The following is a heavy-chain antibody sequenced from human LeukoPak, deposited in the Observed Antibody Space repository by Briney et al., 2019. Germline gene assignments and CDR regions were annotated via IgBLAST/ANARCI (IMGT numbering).Heavy chain of an antibody. Sequence: SETLSLTCTVSGGSISSYYWSWIRQPAGKGLEWIGRIYTSGSTNYNPSLKSRVTMSVDTSKNQFSLKLSSVTAADTAVYYCARDSPQYYGLGLYYFDYWGQGTLVTVSS. V-gene: IGHV4-4*07. J-gene: IGHJ4*02. CDR1: GGSISSYY. D-gene: IGHD3-10*01. CDR2: IYTSGST. CDR3: ARDSPQYYGLGLYYFDY.